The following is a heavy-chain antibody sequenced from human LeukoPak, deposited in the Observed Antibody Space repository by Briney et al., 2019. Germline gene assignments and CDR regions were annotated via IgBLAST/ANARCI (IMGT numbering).Heavy chain of an antibody. Sequence: ASVKVSCKASGYTFTGYYMHWVRQAPGQGLEWMGWINPNSGGTNYAQKFQGRVTMTRDTSISTAYMELSRLRSDDTAVYYCARDASSGKNWSDPWGQGTLVTVSS. CDR3: ARDASSGKNWSDP. CDR1: GYTFTGYY. V-gene: IGHV1-2*02. D-gene: IGHD6-19*01. J-gene: IGHJ5*02. CDR2: INPNSGGT.